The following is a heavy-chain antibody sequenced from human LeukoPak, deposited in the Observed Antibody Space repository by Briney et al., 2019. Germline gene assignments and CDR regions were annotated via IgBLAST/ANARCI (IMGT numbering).Heavy chain of an antibody. CDR2: MNPKSGNT. CDR3: ARGRGRRSGSTGWFDP. J-gene: IGHJ5*02. V-gene: IGHV1-8*01. Sequence: ASVKVSCKASGYTFTSYDINWVRQATGQGLEWMGWMNPKSGNTGYAQKFQGRVTMTRNTSISTAYMELSSLRSEDTAVYYCARGRGRRSGSTGWFDPWGQGTLVTVSS. D-gene: IGHD1-26*01. CDR1: GYTFTSYD.